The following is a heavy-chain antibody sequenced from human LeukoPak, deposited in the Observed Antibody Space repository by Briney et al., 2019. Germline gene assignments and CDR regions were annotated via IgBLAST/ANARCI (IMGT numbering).Heavy chain of an antibody. CDR1: GFTFSSYA. D-gene: IGHD1-26*01. CDR3: AKDGTYYSGSYGFDY. J-gene: IGHJ4*02. CDR2: ISGSGGST. V-gene: IGHV3-23*01. Sequence: PGGSLRLSCAASGFTFSSYAMSWVRQAPGKGLEWVSAISGSGGSTYYADSVKGRFTISRDNSKNTLYLQMNSLRAEDTAVYYCAKDGTYYSGSYGFDYWGQGTLVTVSS.